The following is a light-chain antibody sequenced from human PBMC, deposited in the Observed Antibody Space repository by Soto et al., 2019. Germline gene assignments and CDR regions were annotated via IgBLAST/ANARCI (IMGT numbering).Light chain of an antibody. CDR2: SNN. CDR1: SSNIGSNT. Sequence: QSVLTQPPSASGTPGQRVTISCSGSSSNIGSNTVSWYQQVPGTAPKLLIYSNNQRPSGVPDRFSGSKSGTSASLATSGLQSEDEADYYCAAWDDSLNALVFETGTKVTVL. CDR3: AAWDDSLNALV. J-gene: IGLJ1*01. V-gene: IGLV1-44*01.